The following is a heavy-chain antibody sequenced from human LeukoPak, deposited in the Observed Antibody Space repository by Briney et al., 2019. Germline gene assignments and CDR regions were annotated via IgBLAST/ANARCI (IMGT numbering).Heavy chain of an antibody. CDR3: TTAALQNIPY. CDR2: IKSKTDGGTT. Sequence: GGSLRLSCAASGFTFSNAWMSWVRQAPGKGLEWVGRIKSKTDGGTTDYAAPVKGRFTILRDDSKNTLSLQMNSLKTEDTAVYWCTTAALQNIPYWGQGTLVTVSS. V-gene: IGHV3-15*01. J-gene: IGHJ4*02. CDR1: GFTFSNAW. D-gene: IGHD2/OR15-2a*01.